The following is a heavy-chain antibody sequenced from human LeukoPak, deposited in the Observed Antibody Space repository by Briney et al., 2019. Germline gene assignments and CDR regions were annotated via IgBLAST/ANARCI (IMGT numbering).Heavy chain of an antibody. D-gene: IGHD4-17*01. V-gene: IGHV3-23*01. CDR3: AKTPPRGYGEPMGY. J-gene: IGHJ4*02. CDR2: ISGSGGST. CDR1: GFTFSSYA. Sequence: SGGSLRLSCAASGFTFSSYAMSWVRQAPGKGLEWVSAISGSGGSTYYADSVKGRFTISRDNSKNTLYLQMNCLRAEDTAVYYCAKTPPRGYGEPMGYWGQGTLVTVSS.